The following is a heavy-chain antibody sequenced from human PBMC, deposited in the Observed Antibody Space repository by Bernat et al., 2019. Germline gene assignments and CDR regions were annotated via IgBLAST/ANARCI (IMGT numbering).Heavy chain of an antibody. CDR1: GFTFSDYY. D-gene: IGHD6-6*01. Sequence: QVQLVESGGGLVKPGGSLRLSCAASGFTFSDYYMSWIRQAPGKGLEWASYISSSGSTIYYADSVKGRFTISRDNAKNSLYLQMNSLRAEDTAVYYCGGVETARPNECFDSWGQGTLVTVSS. J-gene: IGHJ5*01. V-gene: IGHV3-11*01. CDR3: GGVETARPNECFDS. CDR2: ISSSGSTI.